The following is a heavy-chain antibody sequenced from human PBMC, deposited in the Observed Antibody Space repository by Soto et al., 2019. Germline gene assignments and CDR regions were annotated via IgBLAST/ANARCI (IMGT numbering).Heavy chain of an antibody. CDR1: GYSFAGYW. V-gene: IGHV5-10-1*01. Sequence: GESLKISCKGSGYSFAGYWITWVRQKPGEGLEWMGLIDPIDSQTYYSPSFRGHVTISVTKSITTVFLQWSSLRASDTAMYYCATPIYDPDTGPTFHNYFDSCGKRNTVAVSS. J-gene: IGHJ4*02. CDR3: ATPIYDPDTGPTFHNYFDS. D-gene: IGHD3-9*01. CDR2: IDPIDSQT.